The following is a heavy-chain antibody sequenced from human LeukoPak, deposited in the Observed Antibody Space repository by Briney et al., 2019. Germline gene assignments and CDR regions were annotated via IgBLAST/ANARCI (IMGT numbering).Heavy chain of an antibody. CDR1: GFTFSNYW. V-gene: IGHV3-7*01. D-gene: IGHD6-13*01. CDR2: MKQDGSEK. Sequence: SGGSLRLSCAASGFTFSNYWMSWVRQAPGKGLEWVANMKQDGSEKDYVDFMKGRFTISRDNAKNSVYLQVNSLRAEDTAVYHCARIGYRSSSFDYWGQGTLVTVSS. J-gene: IGHJ4*02. CDR3: ARIGYRSSSFDY.